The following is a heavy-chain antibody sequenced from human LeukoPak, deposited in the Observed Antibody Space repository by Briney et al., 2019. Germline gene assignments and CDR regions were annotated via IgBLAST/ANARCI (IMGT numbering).Heavy chain of an antibody. CDR2: ISSSSSYI. D-gene: IGHD6-13*01. V-gene: IGHV3-21*01. CDR3: ARTAAAGRRNAFDI. CDR1: GFTFSSYS. J-gene: IGHJ3*02. Sequence: PGGSLRLSCAASGFTFSSYSMNWVRQAPGKGLEWVSSISSSSSYIYYADSVKGRFTISRDNAKNSLYLQMNSLRAEDTAVYYCARTAAAGRRNAFDIWGQGTMVTVSS.